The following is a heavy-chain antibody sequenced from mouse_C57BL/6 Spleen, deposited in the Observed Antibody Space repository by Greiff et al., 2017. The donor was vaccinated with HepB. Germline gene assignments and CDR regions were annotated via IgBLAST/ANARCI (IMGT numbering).Heavy chain of an antibody. Sequence: QVQLQQPGAELVKPGASVKLSCKASGYTFTSYWMQWVKQRPGQGLEWIGEIDPSDSYTNYNQKFKGKATLTVDTSSSTAYMQLSSLTSEDSAVYYCARGEGSSYPYFDYWGQGTTLTVSS. D-gene: IGHD1-1*01. J-gene: IGHJ2*01. CDR3: ARGEGSSYPYFDY. CDR2: IDPSDSYT. CDR1: GYTFTSYW. V-gene: IGHV1-50*01.